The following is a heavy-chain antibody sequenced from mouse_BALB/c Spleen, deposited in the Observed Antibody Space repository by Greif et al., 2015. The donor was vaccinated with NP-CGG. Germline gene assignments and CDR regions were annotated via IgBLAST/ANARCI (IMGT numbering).Heavy chain of an antibody. CDR1: GYTFTDYA. J-gene: IGHJ4*01. CDR3: ARLGNYGNPYYYAMDY. V-gene: IGHV1-67*01. D-gene: IGHD2-1*01. Sequence: VKLMESGPEVVRPGVSVKISCKGSGYTFTDYAMHWVKQSHAKSLEWIGVISTYNGNTNYNQKLKGKATMTVDKSSSTAYMELARLTSEDSAIYYCARLGNYGNPYYYAMDYWGQGTSVTVSS. CDR2: ISTYNGNT.